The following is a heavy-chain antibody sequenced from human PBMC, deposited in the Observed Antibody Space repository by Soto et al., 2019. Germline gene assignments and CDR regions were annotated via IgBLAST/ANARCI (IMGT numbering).Heavy chain of an antibody. V-gene: IGHV4-4*07. CDR2: IYTSGST. CDR3: ARDVRYYDSSGYYAWYDP. D-gene: IGHD3-22*01. J-gene: IGHJ5*02. Sequence: SETLSLTCTVSGGSISSYYWSWIRQPAGKGLEWIGRIYTSGSTNYNPSLKSRVTMSVDTSKNQFSLKLSSVTAADTAVYYCARDVRYYDSSGYYAWYDPWGEGTLVTV. CDR1: GGSISSYY.